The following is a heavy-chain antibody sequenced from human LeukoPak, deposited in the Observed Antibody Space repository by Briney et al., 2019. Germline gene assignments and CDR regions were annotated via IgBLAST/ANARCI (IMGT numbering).Heavy chain of an antibody. D-gene: IGHD2-15*01. CDR2: IYYSGST. CDR3: ARELGYCTSGSCYHLRMDV. CDR1: GGSISSGGYY. J-gene: IGHJ6*02. Sequence: SQTLSLTCTVSGGSISSGGYYWSWIRQHPGKGLEWIGYIYYSGSTYYNPSLKSRATISVDTSKNQFSLKLSSVTAADTAVYYCARELGYCTSGSCYHLRMDVWGQGTTVTVSS. V-gene: IGHV4-31*03.